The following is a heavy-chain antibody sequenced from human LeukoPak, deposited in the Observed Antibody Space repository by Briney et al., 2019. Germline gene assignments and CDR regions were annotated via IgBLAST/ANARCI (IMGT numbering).Heavy chain of an antibody. V-gene: IGHV3-23*05. CDR3: AKRGPRGFCRGTICHGAFDI. CDR2: ISGSGFST. Sequence: GGSLRLSCAISGFSITSYGMSWVRQAPGKGLEWVSGISGSGFSTNYADSVKGRFTISRDNSENTLYLQMSSLRAEDTAVYYCAKRGPRGFCRGTICHGAFDIWGQGTPVTVSA. D-gene: IGHD4/OR15-4a*01. CDR1: GFSITSYG. J-gene: IGHJ4*02.